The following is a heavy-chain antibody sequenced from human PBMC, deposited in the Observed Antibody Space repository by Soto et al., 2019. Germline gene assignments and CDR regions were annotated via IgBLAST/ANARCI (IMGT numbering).Heavy chain of an antibody. V-gene: IGHV3-74*01. CDR1: GFTFSSYW. CDR3: ARAAYYYDSSGYYPGDY. Sequence: GGSLRLSCAASGFTFSSYWMYWVRQAPGEGLVWVSRINSDGSSTTYADSVKGRFTVSRDNGKNSLYLQMNSLRAEDTAVYYCARAAYYYDSSGYYPGDYWGQGSLVTVSS. D-gene: IGHD3-22*01. CDR2: INSDGSST. J-gene: IGHJ4*02.